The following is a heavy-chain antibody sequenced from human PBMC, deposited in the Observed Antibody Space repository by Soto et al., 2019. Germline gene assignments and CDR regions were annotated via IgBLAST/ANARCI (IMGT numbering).Heavy chain of an antibody. CDR3: ARMGPYGSSWAQS. CDR1: GGSFSVYY. CDR2: INHSGST. D-gene: IGHD6-13*01. V-gene: IGHV4-34*01. J-gene: IGHJ4*02. Sequence: PSETLSLTCAVYGGSFSVYYWSWIRHPPGKGLEWIGEINHSGSTIYNPSLKSRVTISVDTSKNQFSLKLSSVTAADTAVYYCARMGPYGSSWAQSWGQGTLVTVSS.